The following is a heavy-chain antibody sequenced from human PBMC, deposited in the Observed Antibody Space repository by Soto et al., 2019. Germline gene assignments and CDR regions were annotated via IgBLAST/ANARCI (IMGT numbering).Heavy chain of an antibody. CDR1: GFTFSSYW. V-gene: IGHV3-7*01. Sequence: GGSLRLSCAASGFTFSSYWMSWVRQAPGKGLEWVANIKQDGSEKYYVHSVKGRFTISRDNAKNSLYLQMNSLRAEDTAVYYCASRDGGYGVTFDYWGQGTLVTVSS. CDR3: ASRDGGYGVTFDY. CDR2: IKQDGSEK. D-gene: IGHD5-12*01. J-gene: IGHJ4*02.